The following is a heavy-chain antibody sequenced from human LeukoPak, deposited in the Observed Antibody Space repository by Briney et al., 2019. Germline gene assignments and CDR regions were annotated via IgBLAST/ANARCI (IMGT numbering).Heavy chain of an antibody. Sequence: ASVKVSCKASGYTFTSYYMHWVRQAPGQGLEWMGIINPSGDSTSYARKFQGRVTMTRDTSTSTVYMDLSSLRSEDTAVYYCARGGAAVAGMAYWGQGTLVTVSS. CDR3: ARGGAAVAGMAY. D-gene: IGHD6-19*01. CDR2: INPSGDST. V-gene: IGHV1-46*01. CDR1: GYTFTSYY. J-gene: IGHJ4*02.